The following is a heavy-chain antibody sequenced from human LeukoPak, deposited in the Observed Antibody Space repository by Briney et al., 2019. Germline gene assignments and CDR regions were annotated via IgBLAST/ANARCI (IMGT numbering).Heavy chain of an antibody. Sequence: SETLSLTCTVSGGSLSGHYWNWIRQPPGQGLEWVAYVYYSGTTNSNPSLKSRVTISADTSKNQFSLKLASVTAADTAVYYCAKTPDYDFWSGNFDYWGQGTLVTVSS. CDR1: GGSLSGHY. V-gene: IGHV4-59*11. J-gene: IGHJ4*02. CDR3: AKTPDYDFWSGNFDY. CDR2: VYYSGTT. D-gene: IGHD3-3*01.